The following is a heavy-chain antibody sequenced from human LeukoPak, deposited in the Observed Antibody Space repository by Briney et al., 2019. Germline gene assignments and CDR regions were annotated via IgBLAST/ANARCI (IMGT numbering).Heavy chain of an antibody. CDR2: INPNSGGT. J-gene: IGHJ4*02. V-gene: IGHV1-2*02. CDR1: GSTFTGYY. CDR3: ARDLPAVAGFDY. Sequence: GASVKVSCKAAGSTFTGYYMHWVRRAPGQGLEWMGWINPNSGGTNYAQKFQGRVTMTRDTSISTAYMELSRLRSDDTAVYYCARDLPAVAGFDYWGQGTLVTVSS. D-gene: IGHD6-19*01.